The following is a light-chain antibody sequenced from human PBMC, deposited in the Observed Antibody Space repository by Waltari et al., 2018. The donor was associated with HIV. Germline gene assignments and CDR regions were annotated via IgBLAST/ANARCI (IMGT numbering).Light chain of an antibody. Sequence: EIVLKQSPGTLSLSPGERATLSRRASQSVSSSYLAWYQQKPGQAPRLLIYGASSRATGIPDRFSGSGSGTDFTLTISRLEPEDFAVYYCQQYGSLRTFGQGTKVEIK. CDR2: GAS. J-gene: IGKJ1*01. CDR1: QSVSSSY. CDR3: QQYGSLRT. V-gene: IGKV3-20*01.